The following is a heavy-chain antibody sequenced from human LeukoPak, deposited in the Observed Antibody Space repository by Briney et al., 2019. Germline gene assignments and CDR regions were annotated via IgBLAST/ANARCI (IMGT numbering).Heavy chain of an antibody. CDR1: GGSISSYY. CDR3: ARGTSAVAGTEWFDP. CDR2: INHSGST. J-gene: IGHJ5*02. V-gene: IGHV4-34*01. D-gene: IGHD6-13*01. Sequence: SETLSLTCTVSGGSISSYYWSWIRQPPGKGLEWIGEINHSGSTNYNPSLKSRVTISVDTSKNQFSLKLSSVTAADTAVYYCARGTSAVAGTEWFDPWGQGTLVTVSS.